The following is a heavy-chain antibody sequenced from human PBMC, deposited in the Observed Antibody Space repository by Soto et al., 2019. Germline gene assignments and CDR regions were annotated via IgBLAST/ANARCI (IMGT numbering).Heavy chain of an antibody. V-gene: IGHV3-30*18. CDR2: ISYDGSTK. J-gene: IGHJ4*02. CDR3: AKDTASGGSPLDY. CDR1: GFTFSSYG. D-gene: IGHD2-15*01. Sequence: QVQLVESGGGVVQPGRSLRLSCAASGFTFSSYGMHWVRQAPGKGLKWVAIISYDGSTKYYADSVKGRFTISRDNSKNTVHLQMNSLRPEDTAVYYCAKDTASGGSPLDYWGQGTLVTVSS.